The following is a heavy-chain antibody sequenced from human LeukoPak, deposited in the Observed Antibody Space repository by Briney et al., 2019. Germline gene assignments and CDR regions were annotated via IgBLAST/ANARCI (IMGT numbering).Heavy chain of an antibody. CDR3: ASLPPFSSSWYYFDY. Sequence: GGSLRLSCAASGFTFSSYSMNWVRQAPGKGLEWVSSISSSSSYIYYPDSVKGRFTISRDNAKNSLYLQMNSLRAEDTAVYYCASLPPFSSSWYYFDYWGQGTLVTVSS. D-gene: IGHD6-13*01. CDR1: GFTFSSYS. J-gene: IGHJ4*02. V-gene: IGHV3-21*01. CDR2: ISSSSSYI.